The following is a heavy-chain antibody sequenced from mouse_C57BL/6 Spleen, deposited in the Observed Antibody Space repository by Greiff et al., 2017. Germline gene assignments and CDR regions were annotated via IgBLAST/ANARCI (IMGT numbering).Heavy chain of an antibody. D-gene: IGHD2-4*01. CDR1: GYTFTSYW. J-gene: IGHJ3*01. CDR3: ARRDYDEAWFAY. CDR2: IYPGSGST. V-gene: IGHV1-55*01. Sequence: QMQLQQPGAELVKPGASVKMSCKASGYTFTSYWITWVKQRPGQGLEWIGDIYPGSGSTNYNEKFKSKATLTVDTSSSTAYMQLSSLTSEDSAVYYCARRDYDEAWFAYWGQGTLVTVSA.